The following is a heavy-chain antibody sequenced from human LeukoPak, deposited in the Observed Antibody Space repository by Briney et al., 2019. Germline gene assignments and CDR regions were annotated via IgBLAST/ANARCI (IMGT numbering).Heavy chain of an antibody. CDR3: AREPAYGSGSYPLDY. D-gene: IGHD3-10*01. CDR2: IKYDGREK. Sequence: GGSLRLSCAASGFTFSNNWMFWVRQAPGKGLEWVANIKYDGREKYYVDSVRGRFTISRDNAKNSPYLQMNSLRAEDTAVYYCAREPAYGSGSYPLDYWGQGTLVTVSS. CDR1: GFTFSNNW. V-gene: IGHV3-7*01. J-gene: IGHJ4*02.